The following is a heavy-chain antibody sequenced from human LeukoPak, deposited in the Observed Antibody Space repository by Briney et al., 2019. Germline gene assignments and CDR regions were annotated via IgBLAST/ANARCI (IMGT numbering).Heavy chain of an antibody. CDR2: IRYDGSNT. J-gene: IGHJ4*02. CDR3: AKDPFLYGDPPGYYFDY. V-gene: IGHV3-30*02. Sequence: GGSLRLSCAASGFIFSSYGMHWVRQAPGKGLEWVAFIRYDGSNTYYADSVKGRFTISRDNPKNTLHLQMNSLRAEDTAVYYCAKDPFLYGDPPGYYFDYWGQGTLVTVSS. D-gene: IGHD4-17*01. CDR1: GFIFSSYG.